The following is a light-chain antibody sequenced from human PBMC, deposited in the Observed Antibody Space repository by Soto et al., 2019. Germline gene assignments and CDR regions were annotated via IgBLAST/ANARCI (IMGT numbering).Light chain of an antibody. CDR1: QSITYN. CDR2: GAS. Sequence: EIVMTQSPSTLSVSPGERVTFSCRASQSITYNLAWYQHKPGQAPRLLISGASTVATGLPARFSGSGSGTEFTLTINSLQSEDFAIYYCQQYNYWPVTFGGGTRVEIK. J-gene: IGKJ4*01. CDR3: QQYNYWPVT. V-gene: IGKV3-15*01.